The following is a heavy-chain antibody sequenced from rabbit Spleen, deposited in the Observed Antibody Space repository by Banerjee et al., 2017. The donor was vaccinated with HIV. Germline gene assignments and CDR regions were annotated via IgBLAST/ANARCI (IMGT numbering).Heavy chain of an antibody. CDR1: GFDLSQNYV. J-gene: IGHJ4*01. Sequence: QEQLVESGGGLVQPGGTLTLTCKASGFDLSQNYVMCWVRQAPGKGLEWIGCIGSNSGNTYYASWAKGRFTISTSTSLNTVTLQLNSLTAADTATYFCGRDAGSGAYIDGYFNLWGPGTLVTVS. CDR2: IGSNSGNT. V-gene: IGHV1S43*01. CDR3: GRDAGSGAYIDGYFNL. D-gene: IGHD8-1*01.